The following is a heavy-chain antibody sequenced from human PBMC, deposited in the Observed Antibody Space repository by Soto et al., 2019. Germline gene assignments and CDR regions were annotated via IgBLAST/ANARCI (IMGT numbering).Heavy chain of an antibody. D-gene: IGHD2-2*01. J-gene: IGHJ6*02. V-gene: IGHV1-69*01. CDR1: GGTFSSYA. CDR2: IIPISGTA. CDR3: ARSQGSSTSLEIYYYYYYGMDG. Sequence: QVRLVQSGAEVKKPGSSVKVSCKASGGTFSSYAISWVRQAPGQGLEWMGGIIPISGTANYAQKFQGRVTITADEYTSTAYMELSSLRSEDTAVYYCARSQGSSTSLEIYYYYYYGMDGWGQGTTVTVSS.